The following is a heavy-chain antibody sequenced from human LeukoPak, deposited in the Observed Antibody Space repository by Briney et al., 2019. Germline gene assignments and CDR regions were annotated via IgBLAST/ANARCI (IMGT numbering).Heavy chain of an antibody. J-gene: IGHJ4*02. V-gene: IGHV3-7*03. D-gene: IGHD6-19*01. CDR1: GFTFSSYW. CDR2: IKQDGSEK. CDR3: AKALGSGWYDY. Sequence: GGSLRLSCAASGFTFSSYWMSWVRQAPGKGLEWVANIKQDGSEKYYVDSVKGRFTISRDNAKNSLYLQMNSLRAEDTALYYCAKALGSGWYDYWGQGTLVTVSS.